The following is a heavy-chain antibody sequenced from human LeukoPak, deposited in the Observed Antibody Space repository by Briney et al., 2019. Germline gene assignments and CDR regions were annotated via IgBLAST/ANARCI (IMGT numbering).Heavy chain of an antibody. CDR1: GDTFSSYA. V-gene: IGHV1-69*01. Sequence: GASVKVSCKASGDTFSSYAISWVRQAPGQGLEWMGGIIPIFGTANYAQKFRGRVTITADESTSTAYMELSSLRSEDTAVYYCASNLGRGATTFDYWGQGTLVTVSS. CDR2: IIPIFGTA. D-gene: IGHD1-26*01. CDR3: ASNLGRGATTFDY. J-gene: IGHJ4*02.